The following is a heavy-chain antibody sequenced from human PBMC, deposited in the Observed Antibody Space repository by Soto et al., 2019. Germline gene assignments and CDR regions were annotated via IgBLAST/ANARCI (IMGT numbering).Heavy chain of an antibody. V-gene: IGHV1-69*01. CDR2: IIPISDTT. D-gene: IGHD2-2*01. Sequence: QVQLVQSGAEVKKPGSSVKVSCKASGGTFSSYAISWVRQAPGRGLEWMGGIIPISDTTNYAQKFQGRVTITADESTSTAYRELSSLSSEDTAVYYCARSQGSSTSLEIYYYYYYGMDGWGQGTTFTVSS. J-gene: IGHJ6*02. CDR1: GGTFSSYA. CDR3: ARSQGSSTSLEIYYYYYYGMDG.